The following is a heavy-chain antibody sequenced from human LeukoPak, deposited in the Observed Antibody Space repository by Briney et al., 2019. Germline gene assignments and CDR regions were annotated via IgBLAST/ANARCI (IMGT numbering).Heavy chain of an antibody. Sequence: GASVKVSCKASGGTFSSYAISWVRQAPGQGLEWMGGIIPIFGTANYAQKFQGRVTITADKSTSTAYMELSSLRSEDTAVYYCARSRWGGSYYYFDYWGQGTLVTVSS. D-gene: IGHD1-26*01. CDR2: IIPIFGTA. CDR3: ARSRWGGSYYYFDY. V-gene: IGHV1-69*06. J-gene: IGHJ4*02. CDR1: GGTFSSYA.